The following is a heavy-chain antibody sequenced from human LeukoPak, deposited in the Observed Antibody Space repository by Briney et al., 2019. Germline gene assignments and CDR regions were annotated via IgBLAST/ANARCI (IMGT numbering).Heavy chain of an antibody. CDR2: IYRSGST. Sequence: PSETLSLTCTVPGYSINSGYYWVWIRQPPGKGLEWIGSIYRSGSTNYNPSLKSRVTISVDTSKNQFSLKLSSVTAADTAVYYCARDHLANLASRLFDPWGQGTLVTVSS. V-gene: IGHV4-38-2*02. D-gene: IGHD3-3*01. J-gene: IGHJ5*02. CDR1: GYSINSGYY. CDR3: ARDHLANLASRLFDP.